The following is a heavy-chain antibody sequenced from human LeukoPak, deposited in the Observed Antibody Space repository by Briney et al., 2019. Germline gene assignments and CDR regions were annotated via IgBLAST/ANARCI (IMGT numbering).Heavy chain of an antibody. CDR3: AQSLSIAARPSVGFDP. J-gene: IGHJ5*02. Sequence: ASVKVSCKASGYTFTSYAMNWVRQAPGQGLEWMGWINTNTGNPTYAQGFTGRFVFSLDTSVSTAYLQISSLKAEDTAVYYCAQSLSIAARPSVGFDPWGQGTLVTVSS. D-gene: IGHD6-6*01. V-gene: IGHV7-4-1*02. CDR1: GYTFTSYA. CDR2: INTNTGNP.